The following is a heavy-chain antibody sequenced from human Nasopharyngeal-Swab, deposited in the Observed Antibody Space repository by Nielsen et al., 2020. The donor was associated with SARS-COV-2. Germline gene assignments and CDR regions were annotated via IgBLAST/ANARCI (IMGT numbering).Heavy chain of an antibody. CDR2: ISNSGGTT. CDR1: GFALTSYA. D-gene: IGHD3-10*01. V-gene: IGHV3-23*01. J-gene: IGHJ4*02. Sequence: GGSLRLSCAVSGFALTSYAMSWVRQAPGKGLELVSAISNSGGTTFYADSVKGRFTISRDTSKNTLYMQMNSLRVEDTAVYYCAKIRGVGSTEDHFDNWGQGTLVTVSS. CDR3: AKIRGVGSTEDHFDN.